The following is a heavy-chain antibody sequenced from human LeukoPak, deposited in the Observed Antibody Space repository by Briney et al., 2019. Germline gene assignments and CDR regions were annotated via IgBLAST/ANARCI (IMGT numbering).Heavy chain of an antibody. CDR1: GGSINSNNYY. Sequence: SQTLSLTCTVSGGSINSNNYYWGWIRQPPGKGLEWIGSIYSSGSAYYNPSLKSRVTISVDTSKNQFSLRLSSVTAADTAVYYCQSRYLEWLLEYWGQGTLVTVSS. D-gene: IGHD3-3*01. CDR2: IYSSGSA. J-gene: IGHJ4*02. CDR3: QSRYLEWLLEY. V-gene: IGHV4-39*01.